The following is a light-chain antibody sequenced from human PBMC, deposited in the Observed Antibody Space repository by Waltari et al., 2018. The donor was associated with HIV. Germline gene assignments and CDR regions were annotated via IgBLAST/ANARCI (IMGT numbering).Light chain of an antibody. V-gene: IGLV1-44*01. CDR1: SSNIGNNP. J-gene: IGLJ2*01. CDR3: ASWEVSLHGPV. CDR2: SNI. Sequence: QSVLTQPPSASGTPGQRVTISCSGSSSNIGNNPVEWYQQLPGTAPKLLIYSNIQRRSGVPNRVSCSRSGTAASLAIGGLQSDDEADYDCASWEVSLHGPVFGGGTKLTVL.